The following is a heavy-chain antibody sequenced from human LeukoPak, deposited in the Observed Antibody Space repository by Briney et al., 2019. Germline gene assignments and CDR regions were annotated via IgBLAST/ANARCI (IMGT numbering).Heavy chain of an antibody. D-gene: IGHD6-13*01. Sequence: GGSLRLSCAASGFTVSSNYMTWVRQAPGKGLEWVSVIYNDGATYYSDSVKGRFTISRDNSKNTLYLQMNSLRAEDTAVYYCAKAGSSWPRGYYFDYWGQGTLVTVSS. V-gene: IGHV3-66*01. J-gene: IGHJ4*02. CDR2: IYNDGAT. CDR1: GFTVSSNY. CDR3: AKAGSSWPRGYYFDY.